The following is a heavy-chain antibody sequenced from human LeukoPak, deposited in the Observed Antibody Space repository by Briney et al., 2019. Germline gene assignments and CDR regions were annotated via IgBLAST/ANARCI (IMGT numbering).Heavy chain of an antibody. CDR1: GFTVSSNY. CDR3: ARDLGAYSRSYPDAFAI. D-gene: IGHD1-26*01. V-gene: IGHV3-53*04. Sequence: GGSLRRPCAASGFTVSSNYMSWVRQAPGKGLEWVSVIYSGGSTYHADSVKGRFTISRHNSKNTLYLQMNSLRAEDTAVYYCARDLGAYSRSYPDAFAIWGQGTMVTVSS. J-gene: IGHJ3*02. CDR2: IYSGGST.